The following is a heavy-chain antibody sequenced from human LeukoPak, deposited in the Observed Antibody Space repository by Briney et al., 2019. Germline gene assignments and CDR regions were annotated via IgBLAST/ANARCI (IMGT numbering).Heavy chain of an antibody. CDR1: GFTFRTYG. Sequence: GGSLRLSCATPGFTFRTYGMHWVRQAPGKGLEWEAFIRYDGRTEYYEDSVKGRFSISRDNSKNTLSLQLSNLRLEDTAVYYCAKEGTTYSTGRTTWFDPWGQGTLVTVSS. D-gene: IGHD2-8*02. J-gene: IGHJ5*02. V-gene: IGHV3-30*02. CDR2: IRYDGRTE. CDR3: AKEGTTYSTGRTTWFDP.